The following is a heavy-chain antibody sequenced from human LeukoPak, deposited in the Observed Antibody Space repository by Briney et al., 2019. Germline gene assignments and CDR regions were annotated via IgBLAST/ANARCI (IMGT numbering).Heavy chain of an antibody. CDR1: GYTLTGYY. CDR2: INPNSGGT. CDR3: ARGQELTGEADY. V-gene: IGHV1-2*02. D-gene: IGHD7-27*01. Sequence: ASVKVSCKASGYTLTGYYMHWVRQAPGQGLEWMGWINPNSGGTNYAQKFQGRVTMTRDTSISTAYMELSRLRSDDTAVYYCARGQELTGEADYWGQGTLVTVSS. J-gene: IGHJ4*02.